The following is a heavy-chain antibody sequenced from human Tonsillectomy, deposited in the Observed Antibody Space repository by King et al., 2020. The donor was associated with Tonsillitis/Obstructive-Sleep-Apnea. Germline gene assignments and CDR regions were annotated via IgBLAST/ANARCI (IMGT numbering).Heavy chain of an antibody. V-gene: IGHV3-7*04. CDR3: ARASGYGGGIDY. CDR2: IKQDGREE. J-gene: IGHJ4*02. Sequence: VQLVESGGGVVQPGGSLRLSCAASGFTFSNYRMTWVRQAPGKGLAWVANIKQDGREENYVDSVRGRFSISRDNAKNSLYLQMNSLRAEDTALYFCARASGYGGGIDYWGRGTLVTVSS. CDR1: GFTFSNYR. D-gene: IGHD5-12*01.